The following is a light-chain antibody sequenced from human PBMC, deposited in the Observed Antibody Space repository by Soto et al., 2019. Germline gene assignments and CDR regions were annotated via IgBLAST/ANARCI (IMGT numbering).Light chain of an antibody. CDR3: QQRGNWPPWT. V-gene: IGKV3-11*01. CDR2: EAS. Sequence: EVVLTQFPGTLSLSPGERATLSCRASQSVSNYLAWYQQKPGQAPRLLIYEASKRATGIPARFSGSGSGTDFTLTISSLEPEDFAIYYCQQRGNWPPWTFGQGTKVDIK. J-gene: IGKJ1*01. CDR1: QSVSNY.